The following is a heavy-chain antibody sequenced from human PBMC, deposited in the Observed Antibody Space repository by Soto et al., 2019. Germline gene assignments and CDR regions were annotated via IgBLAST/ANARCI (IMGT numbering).Heavy chain of an antibody. CDR2: IIPIFGTA. D-gene: IGHD4-17*01. CDR1: GGTFSSYA. CDR3: ARDRLYGDYVGTYYYYYYGMDV. V-gene: IGHV1-69*13. J-gene: IGHJ6*02. Sequence: ASVKVSCKASGGTFSSYAISWVRQAPGQGLEWMGGIIPIFGTANYAQKFQGRVTITADESTSTAYMELSSLRSEDTAVYYCARDRLYGDYVGTYYYYYYGMDVWGQGTTVTVSS.